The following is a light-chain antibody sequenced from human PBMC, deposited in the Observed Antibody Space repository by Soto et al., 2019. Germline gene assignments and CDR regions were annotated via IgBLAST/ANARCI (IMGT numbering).Light chain of an antibody. Sequence: QPVLTQPPSVSGAPGQRVSISCTGSNTNIGAGYDVNWYQRLPGTAPKLLIYANINRPSGVPDRFSGSKSGASAFLVITGLQAEDEADYYCQSYDSSLSAWKVFGGGTKLTVL. V-gene: IGLV1-40*01. CDR3: QSYDSSLSAWKV. CDR1: NTNIGAGYD. J-gene: IGLJ3*02. CDR2: ANI.